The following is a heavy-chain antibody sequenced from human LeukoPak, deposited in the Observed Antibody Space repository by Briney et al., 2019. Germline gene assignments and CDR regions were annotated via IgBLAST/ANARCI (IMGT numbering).Heavy chain of an antibody. J-gene: IGHJ4*02. CDR1: GFTFSNAW. D-gene: IGHD3-22*01. CDR2: IKSKTDGGTT. Sequence: GGSLRLSCAASGFTFSNAWMSWVRQAPGKGLEWVGRIKSKTDGGTTDYAAPVKGRFTISRDDSKNTLYLQMNSLKTEDTAVYYCTTGPTIRDYYDSSGPQGYWGQGTLVTVSS. CDR3: TTGPTIRDYYDSSGPQGY. V-gene: IGHV3-15*01.